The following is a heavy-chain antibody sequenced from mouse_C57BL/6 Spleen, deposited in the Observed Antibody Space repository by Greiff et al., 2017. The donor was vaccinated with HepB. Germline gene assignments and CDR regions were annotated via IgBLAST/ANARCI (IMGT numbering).Heavy chain of an antibody. CDR2: IYPGSGST. Sequence: QVHVKQPGAELVKPGASVKMSCKASGYTFTSYWITWVKQRPGQGLEWIGDIYPGSGSTNYNEKFKSKATLTVDTSSSTAYMQLSSLTSEDSAVYYCARGGTYSNYEYWGQGTTLTVSS. V-gene: IGHV1-55*01. CDR3: ARGGTYSNYEY. CDR1: GYTFTSYW. J-gene: IGHJ2*01. D-gene: IGHD2-5*01.